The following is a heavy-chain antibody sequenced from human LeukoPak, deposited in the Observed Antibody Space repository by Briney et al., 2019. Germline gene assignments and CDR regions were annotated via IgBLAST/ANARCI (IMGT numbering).Heavy chain of an antibody. Sequence: ASVKVSCKASGYTFTSYGISWVRQAPGQGLEWMGWISAYNGNTNYAQKLQGRVTMTTDTSTSTAYMELRSLRSDDTAVYYCVRSEGDYGDYWGYWYFDLWGRGTLVTVSS. CDR1: GYTFTSYG. J-gene: IGHJ2*01. D-gene: IGHD4-17*01. CDR2: ISAYNGNT. V-gene: IGHV1-18*01. CDR3: VRSEGDYGDYWGYWYFDL.